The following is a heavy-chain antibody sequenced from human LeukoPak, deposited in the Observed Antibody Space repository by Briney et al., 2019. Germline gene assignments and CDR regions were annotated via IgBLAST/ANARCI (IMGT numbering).Heavy chain of an antibody. D-gene: IGHD3-22*01. CDR3: ARNPKYYYDSSGSRGQAY. CDR1: GGSFSSYY. V-gene: IGHV4-39*01. CDR2: IYCSGST. Sequence: PSETLSLTCAVYGGSFSSYYWGWIRQPPGKGLEWIGSIYCSGSTYYNPSLKSRVTISLDTSKNQFSLKLSSVTAADTAVYYCARNPKYYYDSSGSRGQAYWGQGTLVTVSS. J-gene: IGHJ4*02.